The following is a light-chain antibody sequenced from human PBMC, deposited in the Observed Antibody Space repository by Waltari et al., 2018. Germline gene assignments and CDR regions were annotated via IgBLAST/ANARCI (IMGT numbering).Light chain of an antibody. V-gene: IGKV1-16*01. CDR3: QQYYSFPFT. J-gene: IGKJ4*01. Sequence: DIQMTQSPSSLSASVGYRVTITCRASLGISIYLAWFQQKPGKAPQSLIYAASSLQSGLXSXXXXXXSXXXXXXTIXSXQPEXXXXXXXQQYYSFPFTFGGGTKVEIK. CDR2: AAS. CDR1: LGISIY.